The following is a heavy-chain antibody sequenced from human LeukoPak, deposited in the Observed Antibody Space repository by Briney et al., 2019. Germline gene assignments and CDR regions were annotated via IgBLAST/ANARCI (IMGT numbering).Heavy chain of an antibody. CDR3: ARLSVDQTYFDY. V-gene: IGHV4-39*01. CDR1: GGSISSSSYY. D-gene: IGHD4-23*01. CDR2: IYYSGST. Sequence: SETLSLTCTVSGGSISSSSYYWGWIRQPPGKGLEWIGSIYYSGSTYYNPSLKSRVTISVDTSKNQFSLKLSSVTAADTAVYYCARLSVDQTYFDYWGQGTLVTVSS. J-gene: IGHJ4*02.